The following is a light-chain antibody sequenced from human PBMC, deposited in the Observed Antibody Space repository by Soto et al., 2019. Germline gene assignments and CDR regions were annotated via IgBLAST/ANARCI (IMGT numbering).Light chain of an antibody. CDR1: QSVSSSY. V-gene: IGKV3-20*01. CDR2: GTS. Sequence: ETVLTQSPGTLSLSPGERATLSCRPSQSVSSSYLAWYQQKPGQAPRLLIYGTSNRATGIPDRFSGSGSGTDFTLTISRLAPEDFAVYYCQQYGSSMYTFGQGTKLEIK. CDR3: QQYGSSMYT. J-gene: IGKJ2*01.